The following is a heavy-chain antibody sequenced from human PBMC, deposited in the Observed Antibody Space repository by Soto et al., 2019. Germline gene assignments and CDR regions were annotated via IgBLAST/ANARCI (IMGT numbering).Heavy chain of an antibody. V-gene: IGHV4-31*02. CDR1: YH. D-gene: IGHD6-13*01. Sequence: YHGCWIRLHKEKVLEWIVYIYYSGSTYYNPSLKIRVTISVDTSKNQISLKLSSVTAADTAVYYCAREIIAAAGTDTDMHYYYRMDVCCQGRTVT. J-gene: IGHJ6*02. CDR3: AREIIAAAGTDTDMHYYYRMDV. CDR2: IYYSGST.